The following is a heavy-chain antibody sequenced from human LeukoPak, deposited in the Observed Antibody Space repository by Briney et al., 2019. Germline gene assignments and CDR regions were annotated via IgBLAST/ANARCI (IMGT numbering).Heavy chain of an antibody. J-gene: IGHJ5*02. V-gene: IGHV4-59*01. D-gene: IGHD3-22*01. CDR1: GGSISSYY. Sequence: PSETLPLTCTVSGGSISSYYWSWIRQPPGKGLEWIGYIYYSGSTNYNPSLKSRVTISVDTSKNQLSLKLSSVTAADTAVYYCAREARYYYDSSGFNWFDPWGQGTLVTVSS. CDR3: AREARYYYDSSGFNWFDP. CDR2: IYYSGST.